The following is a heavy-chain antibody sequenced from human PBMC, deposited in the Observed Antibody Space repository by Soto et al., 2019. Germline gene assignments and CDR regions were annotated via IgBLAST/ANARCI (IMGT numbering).Heavy chain of an antibody. Sequence: GGSLRLSCAASGFTFSSYWMSWVRQAPGKGLEWVANIKQDGSEKYYVDSVKGRFTISRDNAKNSLYLQMNSLRAEDTAVYYCARVGYCSSTSCYKPTDYYYYMDVWGKGTTVTVSS. J-gene: IGHJ6*03. V-gene: IGHV3-7*01. CDR3: ARVGYCSSTSCYKPTDYYYYMDV. CDR1: GFTFSSYW. CDR2: IKQDGSEK. D-gene: IGHD2-2*02.